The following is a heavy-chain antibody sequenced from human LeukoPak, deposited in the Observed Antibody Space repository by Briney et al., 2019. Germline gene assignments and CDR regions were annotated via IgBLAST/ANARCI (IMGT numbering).Heavy chain of an antibody. J-gene: IGHJ5*02. D-gene: IGHD4-17*01. CDR2: ISSSSGTI. V-gene: IGHV3-48*01. CDR3: ARDKRSVNWFDP. Sequence: GGSLRLSCAVSGFTFSSYSMNWLRQAPGKGLEWVSYISSSSGTIYYADSVKGRFTVSRDNAKNSLYLQMNSLRAEDTAVYYCARDKRSVNWFDPWGHGTLVTVSS. CDR1: GFTFSSYS.